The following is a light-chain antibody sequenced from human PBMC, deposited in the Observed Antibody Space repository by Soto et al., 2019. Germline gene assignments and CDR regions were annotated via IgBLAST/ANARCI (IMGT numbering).Light chain of an antibody. CDR2: GTS. J-gene: IGKJ2*01. Sequence: DIQMTQSPSSLSASVGDSVTITCRASQSIIRYLNWYQQKPGKAPKLLIYGTSSLQSGVPSRFSGSGSGTDFTLTISTLQPEDIATYFCQQYENLPYTFGQGTKLEI. CDR3: QQYENLPYT. CDR1: QSIIRY. V-gene: IGKV1-39*01.